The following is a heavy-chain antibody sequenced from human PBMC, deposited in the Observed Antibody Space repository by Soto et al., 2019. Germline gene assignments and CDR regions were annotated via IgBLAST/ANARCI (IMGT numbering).Heavy chain of an antibody. CDR1: GVSINSGDSY. CDR2: IFHSGSP. V-gene: IGHV4-30-4*01. D-gene: IGHD3-10*01. Sequence: SETLSLTCTVSGVSINSGDSYWTWVRQPPGKGLELIGKIFHSGSPYYTPSLQSRVTISLDTSKNHFSLKLSSVTPADTAVYYCARDRYYGSGTYYNFYSGMDVWGKGTTVT. J-gene: IGHJ6*04. CDR3: ARDRYYGSGTYYNFYSGMDV.